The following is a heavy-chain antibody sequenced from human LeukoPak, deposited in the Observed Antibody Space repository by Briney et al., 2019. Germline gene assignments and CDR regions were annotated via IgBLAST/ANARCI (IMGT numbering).Heavy chain of an antibody. Sequence: GGSLRLSCAASGFTFSSYAMSWVRQAPGKGLEWVSAISGSGGSTYYADSVKGRFTISRDNSKNTLYLQMNSLRAEDTAVYYCAKYGGYNSRPRRYFDYWGQGTLVNVSS. V-gene: IGHV3-23*01. CDR2: ISGSGGST. CDR3: AKYGGYNSRPRRYFDY. CDR1: GFTFSSYA. D-gene: IGHD5-24*01. J-gene: IGHJ4*02.